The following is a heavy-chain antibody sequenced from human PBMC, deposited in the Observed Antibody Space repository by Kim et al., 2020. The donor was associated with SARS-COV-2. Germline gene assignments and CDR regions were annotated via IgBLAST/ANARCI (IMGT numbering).Heavy chain of an antibody. CDR1: GGSFSGYY. CDR3: ARRMQLVRERRNWFDP. J-gene: IGHJ5*02. D-gene: IGHD6-13*01. Sequence: SETLSLTCAVYGGSFSGYYWSWIRQPPGKGLEWIGEINHSGSTNYNPSLKSRVTISVDTSKNQFSLKLSSVTAADTAVYYCARRMQLVRERRNWFDPWGQGTLVTVSS. V-gene: IGHV4-34*01. CDR2: INHSGST.